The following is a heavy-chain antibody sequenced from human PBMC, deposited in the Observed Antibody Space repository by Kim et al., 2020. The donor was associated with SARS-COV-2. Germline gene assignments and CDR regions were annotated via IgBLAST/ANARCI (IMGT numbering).Heavy chain of an antibody. CDR1: GFTVSSNY. D-gene: IGHD4-17*01. CDR2: IYSGGST. Sequence: GGSLRLSCAASGFTVSSNYMTWVRQAPGKGLEWVSVIYSGGSTYYADSVKGRFTISRDNSKNTLYLQMNSLRVEDTAVYYCARDGLRWPNRPVDWGQGTLVTVSS. CDR3: ARDGLRWPNRPVD. V-gene: IGHV3-66*01. J-gene: IGHJ4*02.